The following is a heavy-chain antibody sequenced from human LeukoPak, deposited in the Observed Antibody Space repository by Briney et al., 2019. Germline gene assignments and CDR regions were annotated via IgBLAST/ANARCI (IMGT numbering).Heavy chain of an antibody. J-gene: IGHJ4*02. D-gene: IGHD7-27*01. Sequence: GSLRLSCAASGFTFSSYWMHWVRQAPGKGLVWVSRINSDGSSTRFADSVKGRITRYADSVKGRITISRDNAKNTLYLQMSSLRAEDTAVYYCTRSTGDRSFFDYWGQGTLVTVSS. V-gene: IGHV3-74*01. CDR3: TRSTGDRSFFDY. CDR2: INSDGSSTRFADSVKGRIT. CDR1: GFTFSSYW.